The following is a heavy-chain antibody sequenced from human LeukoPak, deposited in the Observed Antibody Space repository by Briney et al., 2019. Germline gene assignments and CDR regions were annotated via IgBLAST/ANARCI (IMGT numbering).Heavy chain of an antibody. CDR3: ARGGYWSGADDY. V-gene: IGHV4-4*07. Sequence: SETQSLTCTVSGGSISSYYWSWIRQPAGKGLEWIGRIYTSGSTNYNLSLKSRVTMSVDTSKNQFSLKLSSVTAADTAVYYCARGGYWSGADDYWGQGTLVTVSS. CDR1: GGSISSYY. D-gene: IGHD1-26*01. CDR2: IYTSGST. J-gene: IGHJ4*02.